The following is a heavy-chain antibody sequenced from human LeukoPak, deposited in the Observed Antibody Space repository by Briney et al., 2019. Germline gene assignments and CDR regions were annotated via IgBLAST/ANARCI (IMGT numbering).Heavy chain of an antibody. CDR1: GYTFTGYY. J-gene: IGHJ4*02. CDR3: ARDLGYCSGGSCYPTAYYFDY. Sequence: ASVKVSFKASGYTFTGYYMHWVRQAPGQGLEWMGWINPNSGGTNYAQKFQGRVTMTRDTSISTAYMELSRLRSDDTAVYYCARDLGYCSGGSCYPTAYYFDYWGQGTLVTVSS. D-gene: IGHD2-15*01. V-gene: IGHV1-2*02. CDR2: INPNSGGT.